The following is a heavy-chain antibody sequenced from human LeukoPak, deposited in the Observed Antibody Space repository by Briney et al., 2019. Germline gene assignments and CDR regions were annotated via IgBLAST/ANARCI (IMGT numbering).Heavy chain of an antibody. CDR3: ARDYLPYYFDY. D-gene: IGHD2/OR15-2a*01. CDR2: IHTSGST. CDR1: GGSISSYY. V-gene: IGHV4-4*07. J-gene: IGHJ4*02. Sequence: SETLSLTCTVSGGSISSYYWSWIRQPAGEALEWIGRIHTSGSTHYNPSLKSRVTMSVDTSKNQFSLKLSSLTAADTAVYYCARDYLPYYFDYWGQGTLVTVSS.